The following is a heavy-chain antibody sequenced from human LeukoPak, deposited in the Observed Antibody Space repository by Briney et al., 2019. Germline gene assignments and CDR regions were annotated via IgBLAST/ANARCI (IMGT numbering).Heavy chain of an antibody. Sequence: GGSLRLSCTASGFTFGSFAMSWVRQAPGKGLEWVSSIAGSGGITNYADSVKGRFTISRDNSKNTLYLQMNSLRAEDTAVYYCAKDSPRISVTGVEYFDHWGQGTLVTVSS. D-gene: IGHD4-11*01. J-gene: IGHJ1*01. CDR1: GFTFGSFA. CDR2: IAGSGGIT. V-gene: IGHV3-23*01. CDR3: AKDSPRISVTGVEYFDH.